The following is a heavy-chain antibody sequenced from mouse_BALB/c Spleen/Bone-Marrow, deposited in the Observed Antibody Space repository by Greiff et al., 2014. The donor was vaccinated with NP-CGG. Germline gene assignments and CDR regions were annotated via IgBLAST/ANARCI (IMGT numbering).Heavy chain of an antibody. CDR3: ARVTGTDWYFDV. V-gene: IGHV2-9*02. CDR1: GFSLTSYG. J-gene: IGHJ1*01. CDR2: IWAGGST. D-gene: IGHD4-1*01. Sequence: VQLVESGPGLVAPSQSLFITCTVSGFSLTSYGVHWVRQPPGKGLEWLGVIWAGGSTNYNSALMSRLSISKDNSKSQVFLKMNSLQTDDTAMYYCARVTGTDWYFDVWGAGTTVTVSS.